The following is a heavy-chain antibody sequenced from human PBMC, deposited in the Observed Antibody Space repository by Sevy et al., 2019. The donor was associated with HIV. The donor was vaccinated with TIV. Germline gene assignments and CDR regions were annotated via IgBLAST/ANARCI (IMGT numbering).Heavy chain of an antibody. J-gene: IGHJ4*02. Sequence: GGSLRLSCAASGFTFSSYAMSWVRQAPGKGLEWVSAISGSGGSTYYADSVKGRFTISRDNSKNTLYLQMNSLRAEDTAVYYCARSSYDYVGGSYPSGYWGQGTLVTVSS. CDR1: GFTFSSYA. CDR2: ISGSGGST. CDR3: ARSSYDYVGGSYPSGY. D-gene: IGHD3-16*02. V-gene: IGHV3-23*01.